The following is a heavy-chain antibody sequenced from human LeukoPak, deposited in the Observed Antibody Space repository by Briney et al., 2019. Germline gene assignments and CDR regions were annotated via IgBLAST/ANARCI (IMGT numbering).Heavy chain of an antibody. V-gene: IGHV1-2*02. CDR1: GYTFTGYY. D-gene: IGHD3-3*01. CDR2: INPNSGGT. J-gene: IGHJ6*03. CDR3: ARALGYDFWSGYFYYYYYMDV. Sequence: ASVKVSCKASGYTFTGYYMHWVRQAPGQGLEWMGWINPNSGGTNYAQKFQGRVTMTRDTSISTAYMELSRLRSEDTAVYYCARALGYDFWSGYFYYYYYMDVWGKGTTVTVSS.